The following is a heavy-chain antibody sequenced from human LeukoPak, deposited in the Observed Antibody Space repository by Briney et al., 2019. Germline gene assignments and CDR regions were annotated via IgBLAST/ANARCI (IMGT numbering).Heavy chain of an antibody. CDR2: IYPGDYDT. J-gene: IGHJ5*02. CDR3: ARQVPGCSGGSCHSGSFDP. D-gene: IGHD2-15*01. Sequence: GESLEISCKGSGYSFTNYWIGWVRQMPGKGLEWMGIIYPGDYDTRYSPSFQGRVTMSADKSISTAYLQWSSLKASDTAIYYCARQVPGCSGGSCHSGSFDPWGQGTLVIVSS. V-gene: IGHV5-51*01. CDR1: GYSFTNYW.